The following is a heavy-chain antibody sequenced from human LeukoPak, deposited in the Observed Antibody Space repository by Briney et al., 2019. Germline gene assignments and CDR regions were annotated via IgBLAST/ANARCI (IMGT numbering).Heavy chain of an antibody. Sequence: GSSVKVSCKASGGTFSSYAISWVRQAPGQGLEWMGGIIPIFGTANYAQKFQGRVTITADESTSTAYIELSSLRSEDTAVYYCAGLNWNYWGVGYYFDYWGQGTLVTVSS. V-gene: IGHV1-69*01. CDR2: IIPIFGTA. CDR3: AGLNWNYWGVGYYFDY. CDR1: GGTFSSYA. J-gene: IGHJ4*02. D-gene: IGHD1-7*01.